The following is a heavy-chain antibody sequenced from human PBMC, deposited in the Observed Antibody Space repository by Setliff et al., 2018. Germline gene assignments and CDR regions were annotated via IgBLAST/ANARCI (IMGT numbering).Heavy chain of an antibody. CDR1: GYTFTNYG. V-gene: IGHV1-18*01. CDR2: INNYNMNT. J-gene: IGHJ4*02. D-gene: IGHD3-22*01. Sequence: GASVKVSCKASGYTFTNYGINWVRQAPGQGLEWMGWINNYNMNTNYPQNFLGRVTMTTDTSTSTAYMELRSLSPDDTAVYYCARINFYVSSGYYYASDYWGQGTLVTVSS. CDR3: ARINFYVSSGYYYASDY.